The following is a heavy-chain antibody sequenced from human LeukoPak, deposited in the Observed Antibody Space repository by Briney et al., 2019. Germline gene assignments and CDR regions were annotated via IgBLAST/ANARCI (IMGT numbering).Heavy chain of an antibody. CDR3: ARDKGTDLEAFDI. CDR2: ISGSGGST. J-gene: IGHJ3*02. D-gene: IGHD1-1*01. Sequence: GGSLRLSCAAPGFTFSSYAMSWDRQAPGKGLEWVSAISGSGGSTYYADSVKGRFTISRDNSKNTLYLQMNSLRAEDTAVYYCARDKGTDLEAFDIWGQGTMVTVSS. CDR1: GFTFSSYA. V-gene: IGHV3-23*01.